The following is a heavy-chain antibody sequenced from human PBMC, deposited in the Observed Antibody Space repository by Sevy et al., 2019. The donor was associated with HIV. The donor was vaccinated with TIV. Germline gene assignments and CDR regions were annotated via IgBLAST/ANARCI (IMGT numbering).Heavy chain of an antibody. CDR2: IYYNGHI. J-gene: IGHJ4*02. D-gene: IGHD1-26*01. CDR1: GGSITSLY. V-gene: IGHV4-59*08. Sequence: LETLSLTCTVSGGSITSLYWNWIRQPPGKELEWIANIYYNGHINYNPSLKSRVTLSLDTSKNQFSLRLSSVTAADTAMYYCAGENAWGRGYSWGQGTLVTVSS. CDR3: AGENAWGRGYS.